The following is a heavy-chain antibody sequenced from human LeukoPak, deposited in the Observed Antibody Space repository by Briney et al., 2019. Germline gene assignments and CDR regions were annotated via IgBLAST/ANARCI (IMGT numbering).Heavy chain of an antibody. CDR3: GKGPDTDTEGVFYGMDV. CDR1: GFTFSSYG. V-gene: IGHV3-30*18. CDR2: ISNDGSVK. D-gene: IGHD1-14*01. Sequence: GGSLRLSCAASGFTFSSYGMHWVRQAPGKGLEWVTLISNDGSVKYYADSVKGRFTISRDNSKNTLYLQMNSLRAEDTAVFYCGKGPDTDTEGVFYGMDVWGQGTPVTVSS. J-gene: IGHJ6*02.